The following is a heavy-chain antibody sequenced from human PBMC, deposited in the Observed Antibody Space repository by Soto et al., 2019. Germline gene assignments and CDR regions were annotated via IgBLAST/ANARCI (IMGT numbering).Heavy chain of an antibody. D-gene: IGHD1-26*01. CDR3: AKNWDTTVSPSSH. Sequence: EVQLLESGGGLVQPGGSLRLSCAASGFTFSTYALSWVRQAPGKGLEWVSALSGSGGSTYYADSVKGRFTISRDKSKNTLQLQMNTLRAEDTAVYYCAKNWDTTVSPSSHWGQGTLVTVSS. V-gene: IGHV3-23*01. J-gene: IGHJ4*02. CDR1: GFTFSTYA. CDR2: LSGSGGST.